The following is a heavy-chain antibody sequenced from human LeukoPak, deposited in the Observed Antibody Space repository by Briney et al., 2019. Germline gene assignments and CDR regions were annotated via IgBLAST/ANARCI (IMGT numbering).Heavy chain of an antibody. Sequence: GGSLRLSCAASGFTFSSYAMHWVRQAPGKGLVWVSRISSDGIGTTYADSVKGRFTISRDNAKNTLYLQMNSLRAEDTAVYYCAREVTGTSYFDYWGQGTLVTVSS. CDR1: GFTFSSYA. D-gene: IGHD2-21*02. CDR3: AREVTGTSYFDY. CDR2: ISSDGIGT. V-gene: IGHV3-74*01. J-gene: IGHJ4*02.